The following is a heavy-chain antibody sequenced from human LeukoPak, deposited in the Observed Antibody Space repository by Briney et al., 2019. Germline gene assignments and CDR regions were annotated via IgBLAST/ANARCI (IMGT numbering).Heavy chain of an antibody. CDR3: ARDHVVASGAVAY. CDR1: GFTFSSYG. CDR2: IDSGGSA. Sequence: GGSLRLSCAASGFTFSSYGMSWFRQAPGKGLEWFSVIDSGGSALYANSVRGRFTISRDSSKNTLHLQMDSLTIEDSALYYCARDHVVASGAVAYWGQGTLVTVSS. J-gene: IGHJ4*02. V-gene: IGHV3-53*01. D-gene: IGHD2-15*01.